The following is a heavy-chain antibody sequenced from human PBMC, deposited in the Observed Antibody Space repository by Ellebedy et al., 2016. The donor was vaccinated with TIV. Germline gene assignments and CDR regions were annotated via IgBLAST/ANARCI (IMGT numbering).Heavy chain of an antibody. CDR1: GYTFTAYH. J-gene: IGHJ4*02. D-gene: IGHD6-19*01. Sequence: ASVKVSCKASGYTFTAYHIHWVRQAPGQGLEWMGWIYPYSGGTNYAQKFQGRVTMTRDTSISTAYMELSRLRSDDTAVYYCARGLAVAGTSHYWGQGTLVTVSS. CDR2: IYPYSGGT. CDR3: ARGLAVAGTSHY. V-gene: IGHV1-2*02.